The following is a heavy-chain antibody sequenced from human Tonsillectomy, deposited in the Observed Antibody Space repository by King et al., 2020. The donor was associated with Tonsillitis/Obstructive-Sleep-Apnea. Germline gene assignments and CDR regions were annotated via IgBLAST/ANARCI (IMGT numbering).Heavy chain of an antibody. CDR2: IIPIFGTA. J-gene: IGHJ4*02. D-gene: IGHD3-3*01. V-gene: IGHV1-69*01. CDR1: GGTFSSYA. CDR3: ARDRYGFWSGYPNQFDY. Sequence: VQLVQSGAEVKKPGSSVKVSCKASGGTFSSYAISWVRQAPGQGLEWMGGIIPIFGTANYAQKFQGRVTITADESTGTAYMELRSLRSEDTAVYYCARDRYGFWSGYPNQFDYWGQGTLVTVSS.